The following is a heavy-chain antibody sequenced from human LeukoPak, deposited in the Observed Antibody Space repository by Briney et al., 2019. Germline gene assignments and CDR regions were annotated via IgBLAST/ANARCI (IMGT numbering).Heavy chain of an antibody. J-gene: IGHJ3*01. CDR2: IYYSGST. V-gene: IGHV4-59*01. D-gene: IGHD2-2*01. CDR1: GGSISSYY. CDR3: ARESVVVVPAATRDPLAAFDV. Sequence: PSETLSLTCTVSGGSISSYYWSWIRQPPGKGLEWIGYIYYSGSTNYNPSLKSRVTISVDTSKNQFSLKLSSVTAADTAVYYCARESVVVVPAATRDPLAAFDVWGQGTMVTVSS.